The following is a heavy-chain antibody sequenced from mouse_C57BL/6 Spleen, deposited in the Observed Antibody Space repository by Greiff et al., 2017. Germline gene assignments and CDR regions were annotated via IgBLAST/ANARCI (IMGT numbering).Heavy chain of an antibody. Sequence: VQLQQSGPELVKPGASVKISCKASGYTFTDYYMNWVKQSHGKSLEWIGDINPNNGGTSYNQKFKGKATLTVDKSSSTAYMELRSLTSEDSAVYYGARSNWSPFAYWGQGTLVTVSA. V-gene: IGHV1-26*01. J-gene: IGHJ3*01. CDR3: ARSNWSPFAY. CDR1: GYTFTDYY. D-gene: IGHD4-1*01. CDR2: INPNNGGT.